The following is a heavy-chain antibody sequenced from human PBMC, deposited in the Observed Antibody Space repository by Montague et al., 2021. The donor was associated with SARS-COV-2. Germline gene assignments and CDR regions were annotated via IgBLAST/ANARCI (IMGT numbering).Heavy chain of an antibody. CDR1: GGSISSSSYY. CDR2: IYYSGTT. J-gene: IGHJ2*01. V-gene: IGHV4-39*02. D-gene: IGHD1-1*01. Sequence: SETLSLTCTVSGGSISSSSYYWGWIRQPPGKGPEWIGSIYYSGTTFYNPSLRSRVTMSVDTSKNQFSLRLSSVTAADTAVFYCAREVAGDWYFDVWGRGTLVTVSS. CDR3: AREVAGDWYFDV.